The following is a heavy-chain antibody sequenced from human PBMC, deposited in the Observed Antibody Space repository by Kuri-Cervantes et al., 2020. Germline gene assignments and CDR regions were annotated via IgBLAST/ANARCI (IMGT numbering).Heavy chain of an antibody. V-gene: IGHV3-7*05. CDR1: GFTFSSHW. Sequence: ETLSLTCAASGFTFSSHWMSWVRQAPGKGLEWVANIKKDGSEKYYLDSVKGRFTISRDNAKNSLYLQMNSLRAEDTALYYCAKDIGLRGSPATFDQWGQGTLVTVSS. CDR2: IKKDGSEK. D-gene: IGHD5-12*01. J-gene: IGHJ4*02. CDR3: AKDIGLRGSPATFDQ.